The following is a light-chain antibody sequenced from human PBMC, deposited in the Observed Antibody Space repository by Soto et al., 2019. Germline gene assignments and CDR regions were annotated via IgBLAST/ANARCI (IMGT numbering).Light chain of an antibody. J-gene: IGKJ1*01. CDR2: HAS. CDR1: QSISNW. Sequence: DIQLMQSPPNVSASLGERFSVFCRASQSISNWLAWYQQKPVTAPKVLIYHASNLQSGVPSRFSGSGSGTEFTLTIRSLQPDDFATYYSQQYDSYSFGRGTKVDI. CDR3: QQYDSYS. V-gene: IGKV1-5*02.